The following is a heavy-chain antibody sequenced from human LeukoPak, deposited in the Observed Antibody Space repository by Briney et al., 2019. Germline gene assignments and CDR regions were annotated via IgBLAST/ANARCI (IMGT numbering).Heavy chain of an antibody. J-gene: IGHJ4*02. D-gene: IGHD3-16*01. CDR1: GGSFSGYY. Sequence: PSETLSLTCAVYGGSFSGYYWSWIRQPPGKGLEWIGEINHSGSTNYNPSLKSRVTISVDTSKNQFSLKLSSVTAADTPVYYCARHASGGGAIDYWGQGTLVTVSS. CDR2: INHSGST. V-gene: IGHV4-34*01. CDR3: ARHASGGGAIDY.